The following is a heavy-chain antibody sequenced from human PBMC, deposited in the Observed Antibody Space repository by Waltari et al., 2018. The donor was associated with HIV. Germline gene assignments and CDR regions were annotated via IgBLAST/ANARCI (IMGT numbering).Heavy chain of an antibody. CDR2: SYPYDYDT. Sequence: EVQLVQSGAEVRKSGESLKISCKASGYTFTNYWIAWVRQMSGEGLEWMGISYPYDYDTRDNPAFEGQITSSADKALATACLEWSNFDASDAASYYCARLFYYDTTGYINNAFDIWGQGTVVTVS. J-gene: IGHJ3*02. CDR3: ARLFYYDTTGYINNAFDI. CDR1: GYTFTNYW. D-gene: IGHD3-22*01. V-gene: IGHV5-51*03.